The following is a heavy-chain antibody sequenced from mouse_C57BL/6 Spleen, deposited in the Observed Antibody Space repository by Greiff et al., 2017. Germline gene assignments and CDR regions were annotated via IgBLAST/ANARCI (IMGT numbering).Heavy chain of an antibody. CDR2: INPYDCDT. CDR1: GYTFTSYW. Sequence: QVQLQQPGAELVKPGASVKLSCKASGYTFTSYWMHWVKQRPGQGLEWIGRINPYDCDTNYNQKFKSKATLAVDKASSTAYMQLGSLTSEDSAVYYFASTLYFGGWGQGTTLTVSS. D-gene: IGHD2-1*01. V-gene: IGHV1-74*01. J-gene: IGHJ2*01. CDR3: ASTLYFGG.